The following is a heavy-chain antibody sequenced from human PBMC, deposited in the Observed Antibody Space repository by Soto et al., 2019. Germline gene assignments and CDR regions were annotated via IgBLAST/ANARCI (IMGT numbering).Heavy chain of an antibody. Sequence: GGSLRLSCAASGFTFSSYSMNWVRQAPGKGLEWVSYISSSSSTIYYADSVKGRFTISRDNAKNSLYLQMNSLRAEDTAVYYCARVIGPDDYWGQGTLVTVSS. CDR2: ISSSSSTI. CDR3: ARVIGPDDY. CDR1: GFTFSSYS. J-gene: IGHJ4*02. V-gene: IGHV3-48*01.